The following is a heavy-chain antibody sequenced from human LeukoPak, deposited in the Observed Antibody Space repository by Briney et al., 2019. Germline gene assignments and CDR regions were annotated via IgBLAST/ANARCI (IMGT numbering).Heavy chain of an antibody. CDR1: EFTFNSYS. J-gene: IGHJ4*02. CDR3: ARPVESIAAAGGGECYFDY. V-gene: IGHV3-21*06. D-gene: IGHD6-13*01. Sequence: NPGGSLRLSCAASEFTFNSYSMNWVRQAPGKGLEWVSSISGSGNYMYYADSVKGRFIISRDNAKNSLYLQMNSLRAEDTAVYYCARPVESIAAAGGGECYFDYWGQGTLVTVSS. CDR2: ISGSGNYM.